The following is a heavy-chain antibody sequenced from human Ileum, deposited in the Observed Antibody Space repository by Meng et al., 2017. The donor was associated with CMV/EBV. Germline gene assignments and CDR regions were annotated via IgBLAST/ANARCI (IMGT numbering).Heavy chain of an antibody. CDR1: GGSCSNYY. Sequence: QLQQWGAGLLKPSEPLPLDCGVNGGSCSNYYWSWIRQSPGKGLELIGEIHPSGSTYYNPSLNSRVTMSVDTSKNQFSLNLRSVTAADTAVYYCSRGADAYKSGRSWGQGTLVTVSS. J-gene: IGHJ5*02. CDR3: SRGADAYKSGRS. CDR2: IHPSGST. D-gene: IGHD5-24*01. V-gene: IGHV4-34*01.